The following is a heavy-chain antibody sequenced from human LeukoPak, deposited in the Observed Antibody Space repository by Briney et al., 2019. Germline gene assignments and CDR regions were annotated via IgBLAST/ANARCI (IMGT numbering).Heavy chain of an antibody. J-gene: IGHJ5*02. CDR1: GFTFSNYG. V-gene: IGHV3-30*02. D-gene: IGHD6-19*01. CDR2: IRYDGSNK. CDR3: ARDLVGLEQWLVQGWFDP. Sequence: AGGSLRLSCAASGFTFSNYGMHWVRQAPGKGLEWVAFIRYDGSNKYYADSVKGRFTISRDYSKNTLYLQMNSLRAEDTAVYYCARDLVGLEQWLVQGWFDPWGQGTLVTVSS.